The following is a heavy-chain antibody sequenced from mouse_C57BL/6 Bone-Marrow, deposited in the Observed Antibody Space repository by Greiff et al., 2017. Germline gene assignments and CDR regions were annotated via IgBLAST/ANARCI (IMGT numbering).Heavy chain of an antibody. D-gene: IGHD1-1*01. J-gene: IGHJ2*01. V-gene: IGHV5-9-1*02. CDR1: GFTFSSYA. Sequence: EVQGVESGEGLVKPGGSLKLSCAASGFTFSSYAMSWVRQTPEKRLEWVAYISSGGDYIYYADTVKGRFTISRDNARNTLYLQMSSLKSEDTAMYYCTREPSVYYGSSYGFDYWGQGTTLTVSS. CDR3: TREPSVYYGSSYGFDY. CDR2: ISSGGDYI.